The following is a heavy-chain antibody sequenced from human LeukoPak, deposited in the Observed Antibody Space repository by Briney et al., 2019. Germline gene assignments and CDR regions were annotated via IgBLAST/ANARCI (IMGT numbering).Heavy chain of an antibody. CDR3: ARAKVAGYYGSGESWFDP. J-gene: IGHJ5*02. CDR1: GFTFSSYG. V-gene: IGHV3-23*01. D-gene: IGHD3-10*01. CDR2: ISGSGGST. Sequence: GGTLRLSCAASGFTFSSYGMSWVRQAPGKGLEWVSAISGSGGSTYYADSVKGRFTISRDNSKNTLYLQMNSLRAEDTAVYYCARAKVAGYYGSGESWFDPWGQGTLVTVSS.